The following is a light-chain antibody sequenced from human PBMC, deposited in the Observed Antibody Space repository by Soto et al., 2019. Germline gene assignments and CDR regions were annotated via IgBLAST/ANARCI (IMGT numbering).Light chain of an antibody. Sequence: DIVMTQSPLSLPVTPGEPASISCRSSQSLLYSNGYTYLDWYLQKPGQSPQLLIYLGSSRASGVPDRFSGSGSGTDFTLKISRVEAEDVGVYYCIQALQTPWTFGQGTKVEIK. CDR1: QSLLYSNGYTY. CDR2: LGS. V-gene: IGKV2-28*01. J-gene: IGKJ1*01. CDR3: IQALQTPWT.